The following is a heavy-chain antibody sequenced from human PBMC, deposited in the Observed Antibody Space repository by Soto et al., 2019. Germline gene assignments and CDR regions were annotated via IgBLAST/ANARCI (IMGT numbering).Heavy chain of an antibody. D-gene: IGHD3-10*02. CDR3: VHRLDVPGLAFDP. CDR2: IYWNDDK. CDR1: GFSLSASGAS. Sequence: GPTLVNPTQTLRLTCAFSGFSLSASGASVGWIRQPPGKALEWLAHIYWNDDKRYSPSLRSRLTISKDTSKNQVVLTFTNMDPADTGTYYCVHRLDVPGLAFDPWGQGTLVTVSS. V-gene: IGHV2-5*01. J-gene: IGHJ5*02.